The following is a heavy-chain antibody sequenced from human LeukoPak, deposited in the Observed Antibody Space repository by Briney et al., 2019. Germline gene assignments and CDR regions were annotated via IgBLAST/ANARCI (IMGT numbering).Heavy chain of an antibody. CDR3: AKRCGGDCFHFDY. J-gene: IGHJ4*02. D-gene: IGHD2-21*02. CDR1: GFTFSSQA. Sequence: PGESLRLSCSASGFTFSSQAMSWVRQAPGKGLEWVSAISGSGGSTYYADSVKGRFTISRDNSKNTLYLQMNSLRAEDTAVYYCAKRCGGDCFHFDYWGQGTLVTVSS. V-gene: IGHV3-23*01. CDR2: ISGSGGST.